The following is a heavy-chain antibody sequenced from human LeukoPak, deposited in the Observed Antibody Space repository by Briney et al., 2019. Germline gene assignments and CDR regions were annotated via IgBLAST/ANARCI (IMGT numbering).Heavy chain of an antibody. CDR1: GGTFSSYA. V-gene: IGHV1-69*04. CDR2: IIPILGIA. J-gene: IGHJ4*02. CDR3: ARGPCSSTSCPTGYFDY. D-gene: IGHD2-2*01. Sequence: GASVKVSCKASGGTFSSYAISWARQAPGQGLEWMGRIIPILGIANYAQKFQGRVTITADKSTSTAYMELSSLRSEDTAVYYCARGPCSSTSCPTGYFDYWGQGTLVTVSS.